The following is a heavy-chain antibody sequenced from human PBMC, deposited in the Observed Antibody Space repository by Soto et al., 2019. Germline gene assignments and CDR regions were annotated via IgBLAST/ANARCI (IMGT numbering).Heavy chain of an antibody. CDR2: IIPILGIA. V-gene: IGHV1-69*02. D-gene: IGHD6-13*01. CDR1: GGTFSSYT. Sequence: SVKVSCKASGGTFSSYTISWVRQAPGQGLEWMGRIIPILGIANYAQKFQGRVTITADKSTSTAYMELSSLRSEDTAVYYCARVAAAGTRVDYYYYMDVWGKGTTVTVSS. J-gene: IGHJ6*03. CDR3: ARVAAAGTRVDYYYYMDV.